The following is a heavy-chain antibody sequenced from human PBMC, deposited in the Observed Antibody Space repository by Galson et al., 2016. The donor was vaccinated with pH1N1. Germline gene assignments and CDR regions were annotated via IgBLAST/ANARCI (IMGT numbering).Heavy chain of an antibody. CDR2: IDPSNGGT. CDR1: GYIFPRDY. CDR3: IRDLGRLRDF. Sequence: SVKVSCKASGYIFPRDYFHWVRQAPGQGLEWMGVIDPSNGGTTFAQKFQGLVTMTRDTSTSTVYMEVSGLKSDDTAVYYCIRDLGRLRDFWGQGTLVTVSS. J-gene: IGHJ4*02. V-gene: IGHV1-46*03. D-gene: IGHD7-27*01.